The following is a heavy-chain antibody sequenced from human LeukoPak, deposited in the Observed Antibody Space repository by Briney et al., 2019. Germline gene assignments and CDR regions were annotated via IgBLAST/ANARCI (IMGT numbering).Heavy chain of an antibody. CDR3: AREEGGYFDY. CDR1: GFSFDDYD. CDR2: INWNGGST. Sequence: GGSLRLSCAASGFSFDDYDMSWVRQAPGKGLEWVSGINWNGGSTGYADSVKGRFTISRDNAKNSLHLQMSSLRAEDTALYYCAREEGGYFDYWGQGTLVTVSS. J-gene: IGHJ4*02. D-gene: IGHD3-16*01. V-gene: IGHV3-20*04.